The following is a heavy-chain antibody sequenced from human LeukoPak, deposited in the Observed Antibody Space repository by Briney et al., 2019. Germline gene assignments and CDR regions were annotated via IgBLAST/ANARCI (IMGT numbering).Heavy chain of an antibody. CDR2: INNDGTAT. Sequence: GGSLRLSCAASGFTFNYFWMHWVRQVPGKGLVWVSGINNDGTATYYADSVKGRFTISRDNAKNTVYLQMNGLRAEDTTVYYCATVSEYCGQGTLGTVSS. J-gene: IGHJ4*02. CDR1: GFTFNYFW. CDR3: ATVSEY. V-gene: IGHV3-74*01.